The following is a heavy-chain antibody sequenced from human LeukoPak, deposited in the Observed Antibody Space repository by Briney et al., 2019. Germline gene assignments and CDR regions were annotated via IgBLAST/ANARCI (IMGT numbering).Heavy chain of an antibody. CDR3: ARWAIAAAGTGFDY. CDR2: INAGNGNT. J-gene: IGHJ4*02. D-gene: IGHD6-13*01. Sequence: GASVKVSCKASGYTFTSYAMHWVRQAPGPRLEWMGWINAGNGNTRYSQKFQGRVTITRDTSASTAYMELSSLRSEDTAVYYCARWAIAAAGTGFDYWGQGTLVTVSS. CDR1: GYTFTSYA. V-gene: IGHV1-3*01.